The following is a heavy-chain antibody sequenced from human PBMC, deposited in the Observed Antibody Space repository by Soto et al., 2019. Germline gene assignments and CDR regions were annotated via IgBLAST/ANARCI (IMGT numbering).Heavy chain of an antibody. V-gene: IGHV3-23*01. J-gene: IGHJ4*02. Sequence: VQLLESGGDLVQPGGSLRLSCAASGFTFVSYSMSWARQAPGKGLEWVSSTSDNGGATYYEDSVKGRCTMSRDNSKTTLFLQIYSLKLEAKAIYDLAINLASSSTGQWGQGNLV. CDR2: TSDNGGAT. CDR1: GFTFVSYS. CDR3: AINLASSSTGQ. D-gene: IGHD6-13*01.